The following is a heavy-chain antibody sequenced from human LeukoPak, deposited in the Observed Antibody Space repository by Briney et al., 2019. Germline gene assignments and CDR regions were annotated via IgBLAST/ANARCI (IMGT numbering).Heavy chain of an antibody. V-gene: IGHV4-59*08. CDR3: ATLRGASTAVFDS. CDR1: GGSISYDD. D-gene: IGHD2-21*02. Sequence: PSETLSLTCTVSGGSISYDDWSWIRQSPGKRLEWIGYIHYSGATNYSPSLKSRVTISVDTSKNQFSLKLSSVTAADTALYYCATLRGASTAVFDSWGQGALVTVSS. J-gene: IGHJ4*02. CDR2: IHYSGAT.